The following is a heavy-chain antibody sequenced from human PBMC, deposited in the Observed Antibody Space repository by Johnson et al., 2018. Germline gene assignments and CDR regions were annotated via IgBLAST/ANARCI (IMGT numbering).Heavy chain of an antibody. CDR2: IWYDGSNK. CDR1: GFTFSSYG. D-gene: IGHD3-3*01. Sequence: SGFTFSSYGMHWVRQAPGKGLEWVAVIWYDGSNKYYADSVKGRFTISRDNSKNTLYLQMNSLRPEDTALYYCAKAPVGWLGEGAEYFQHWGQGTLVTVSS. CDR3: AKAPVGWLGEGAEYFQH. J-gene: IGHJ1*01. V-gene: IGHV3-33*06.